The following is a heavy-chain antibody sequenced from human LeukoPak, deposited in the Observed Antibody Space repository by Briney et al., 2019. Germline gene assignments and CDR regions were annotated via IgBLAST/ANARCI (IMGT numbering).Heavy chain of an antibody. D-gene: IGHD6-13*01. CDR1: GGSFSGYY. V-gene: IGHV4-34*01. CDR3: ARGRVAAAFPFDY. Sequence: PSETLSLTCAVYGGSFSGYYWSWIRQPPGKGLEWIGEINHSGSTNYNPSLKSRVTISVDTSKNQFSLKLSSVTAADTAVYYCARGRVAAAFPFDYWGQGTLVTVSS. CDR2: INHSGST. J-gene: IGHJ4*02.